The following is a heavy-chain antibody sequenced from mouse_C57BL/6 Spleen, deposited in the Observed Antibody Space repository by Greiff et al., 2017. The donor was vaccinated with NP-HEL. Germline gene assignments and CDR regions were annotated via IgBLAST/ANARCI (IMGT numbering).Heavy chain of an antibody. Sequence: VQLQQSGPELVKPGASVKMSCKASGYSFTSYYIHWVKQRPGQGLEWIGWIYPGSGNTKYNEKFKGKATLTADTSSSTAYMQLSSLTSEDSAVYYCARRGTYSFDYWGQGTTLTVSS. CDR1: GYSFTSYY. CDR3: ARRGTYSFDY. D-gene: IGHD2-12*01. CDR2: IYPGSGNT. V-gene: IGHV1-66*01. J-gene: IGHJ2*01.